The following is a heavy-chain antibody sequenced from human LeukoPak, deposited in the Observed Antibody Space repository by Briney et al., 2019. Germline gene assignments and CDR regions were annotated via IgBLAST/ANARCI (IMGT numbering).Heavy chain of an antibody. CDR1: RLTFNSYA. D-gene: IGHD5-12*01. CDR3: ARNENSGWGYFDY. CDR2: IGGSNGIT. V-gene: IGHV3-23*01. Sequence: GGSLRLSCAASRLTFNSYAMSWVRQAPGKGLEWVSVIGGSNGITFYVGSVKGRFTISRDNSKDTLYLQMNSLRAEDTAVYYCARNENSGWGYFDYWGQGTLVTVSS. J-gene: IGHJ4*02.